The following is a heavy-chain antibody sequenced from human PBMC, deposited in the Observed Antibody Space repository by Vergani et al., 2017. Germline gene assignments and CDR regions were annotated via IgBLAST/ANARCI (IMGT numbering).Heavy chain of an antibody. V-gene: IGHV3-11*04. Sequence: LEESGGGSVKPGGSLILSCAASGFKFSDHYMSWIRQAPGKGLEWVSHISPGASTVSYTDSVTGRFTVSRDNDNNSLTLDMTTLRVEDTAVYYCAKNPXISTTRHYYAMDAWCQGTTVTVSS. J-gene: IGHJ6*02. CDR1: GFKFSDHY. CDR2: ISPGASTV. CDR3: AKNPXISTTRHYYAMDA. D-gene: IGHD1-1*01.